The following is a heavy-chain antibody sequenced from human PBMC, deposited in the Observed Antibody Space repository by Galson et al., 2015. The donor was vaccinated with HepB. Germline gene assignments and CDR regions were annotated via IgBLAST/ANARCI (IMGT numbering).Heavy chain of an antibody. Sequence: TLSLTCTVSGGSISSSNWWSWVRQPPGKGLEWIGYIYYSGSTYYNPSLKSRVTISVDTSKNQFSLKLSSVTAADTAVYYCAAFCGIASYDYVWGSYRCDAFDIWGQGTMVTVSS. CDR1: GGSISSSNW. J-gene: IGHJ3*02. CDR2: IYYSGST. D-gene: IGHD3-16*02. CDR3: AAFCGIASYDYVWGSYRCDAFDI. V-gene: IGHV4-30-4*01.